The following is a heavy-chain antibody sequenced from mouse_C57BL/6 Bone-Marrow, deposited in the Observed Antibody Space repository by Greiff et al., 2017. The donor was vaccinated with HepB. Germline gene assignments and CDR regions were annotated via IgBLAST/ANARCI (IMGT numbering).Heavy chain of an antibody. CDR1: GYTFTDYY. CDR2: INPYNGGT. V-gene: IGHV1-19*01. CDR3: ARLRYPAWFAY. D-gene: IGHD1-1*01. J-gene: IGHJ3*01. Sequence: VQLQQPGAELVKPGASVKMSCKASGYTFTDYYMNWVKQSHGKSLEWIGVINPYNGGTSYNQKFKGKATLTVDKSSSTAYMELNSLTSEDSAVYYCARLRYPAWFAYWGQGTLVTVSA.